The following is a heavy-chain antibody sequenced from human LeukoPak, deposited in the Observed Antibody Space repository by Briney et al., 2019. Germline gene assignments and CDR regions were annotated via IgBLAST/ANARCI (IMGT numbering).Heavy chain of an antibody. Sequence: SETLSLTCTVSGYSISSGYYWGWIRQPPGKGLEWIGSIYHSGSTYYNPSLKSRVTISVDTSKNQFSLKLSSVTAADAAVYYCARDPDIVVVPAAGWGQGTLVTVSS. CDR1: GYSISSGYY. J-gene: IGHJ4*02. D-gene: IGHD2-2*01. CDR3: ARDPDIVVVPAAG. V-gene: IGHV4-38-2*02. CDR2: IYHSGST.